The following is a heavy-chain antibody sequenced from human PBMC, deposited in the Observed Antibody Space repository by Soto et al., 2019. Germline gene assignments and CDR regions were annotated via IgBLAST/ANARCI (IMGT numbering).Heavy chain of an antibody. Sequence: GGSLRLSCAASGFTFSSYSMNWVRQAPGKGLEWVSYISSSSSTIYYADSVKGRFTISRDNSKNTLYLQMNSLRAEDTAVYYCARTLVYGDYLFDYWGQGTLVSVSS. J-gene: IGHJ4*02. D-gene: IGHD4-17*01. CDR1: GFTFSSYS. V-gene: IGHV3-48*01. CDR3: ARTLVYGDYLFDY. CDR2: ISSSSSTI.